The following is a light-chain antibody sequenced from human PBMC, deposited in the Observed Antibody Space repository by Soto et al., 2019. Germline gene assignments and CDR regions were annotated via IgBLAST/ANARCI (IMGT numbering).Light chain of an antibody. J-gene: IGKJ2*01. V-gene: IGKV3D-20*01. CDR1: QSVSSRY. CDR3: QPYGNPPVT. CDR2: DAS. Sequence: EIVLTQSPATLSLSPGERATLSCGASQSVSSRYLAWYQQKPGLAPRLLIYDASNRASGIPDRFSGSGSGTEFSLASTRLEPEDFAVYFCQPYGNPPVTFGQGTKLEIK.